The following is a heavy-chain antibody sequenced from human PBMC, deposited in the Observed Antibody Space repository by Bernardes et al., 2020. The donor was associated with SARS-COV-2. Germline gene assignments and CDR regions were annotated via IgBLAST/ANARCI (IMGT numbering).Heavy chain of an antibody. CDR3: ARDNAAGVTRKFDY. V-gene: IGHV3-21*01. CDR1: GFTFSSYS. Sequence: GGSLRLSCAASGFTFSSYSMNWVRQAPGKGLEWVSSISSSSSYIYYADSVKGRFTISRDNAKNSLYLQMNSLRAEDTAVYYCARDNAAGVTRKFDYWGQGTLVTVSS. CDR2: ISSSSSYI. J-gene: IGHJ4*02. D-gene: IGHD4-17*01.